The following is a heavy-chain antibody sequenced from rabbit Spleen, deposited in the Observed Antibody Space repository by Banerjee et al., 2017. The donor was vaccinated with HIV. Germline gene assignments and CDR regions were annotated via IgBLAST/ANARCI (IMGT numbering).Heavy chain of an antibody. CDR1: GFSFSSSYW. CDR2: IYADSSGST. V-gene: IGHV1S40*01. D-gene: IGHD1-1*01. J-gene: IGHJ3*01. CDR3: VRTDNTHYKIRWSL. Sequence: QSLEESGGDLVKPGASLTLTCTASGFSFSSSYWICWVRQAPGKGLEWIACIYADSSGSTYYASWAKGRFTISKTSSTTVALQMTSLTAADTATYFCVRTDNTHYKIRWSLWGPGTLVT.